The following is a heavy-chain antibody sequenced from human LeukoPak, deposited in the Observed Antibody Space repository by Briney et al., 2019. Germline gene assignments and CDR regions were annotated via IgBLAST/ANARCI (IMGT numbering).Heavy chain of an antibody. J-gene: IGHJ4*02. V-gene: IGHV3-23*01. D-gene: IGHD5-12*01. CDR3: AKRVNSVASY. CDR2: ILGSGGST. Sequence: PGGSLRLSCAASGFTFSSYAMSWVRQAPGKGLEWVSGILGSGGSTYSADSVKGRFTISRDNSKNTLYLQMNSLRAEDTAVYYCAKRVNSVASYWGQGTLVTVSS. CDR1: GFTFSSYA.